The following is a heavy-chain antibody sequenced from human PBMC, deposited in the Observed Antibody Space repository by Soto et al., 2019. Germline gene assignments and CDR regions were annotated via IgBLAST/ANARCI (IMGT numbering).Heavy chain of an antibody. D-gene: IGHD4-4*01. Sequence: EVQLLESGGGLVQPGGSLRLSCAASGFPFSSYVMSWVRQAPGKGLEWVSGITGGGSNTFYADSVKGRFTISRDNSKNTLFLQMNSLGAEDTAVYYCAKDSNKYSSSLRGRYFDYWGQGIGVTVSS. CDR2: ITGGGSNT. CDR3: AKDSNKYSSSLRGRYFDY. J-gene: IGHJ4*02. CDR1: GFPFSSYV. V-gene: IGHV3-23*01.